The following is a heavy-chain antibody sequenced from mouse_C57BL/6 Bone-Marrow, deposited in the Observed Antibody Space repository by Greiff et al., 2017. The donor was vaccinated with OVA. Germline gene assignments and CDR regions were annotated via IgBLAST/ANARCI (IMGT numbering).Heavy chain of an antibody. CDR1: GFTFSSYA. V-gene: IGHV5-4*01. Sequence: EVQRVESGGGLVKPGGSLKLSCAASGFTFSSYALSWVRQTPEKRLEWVATISDGGSYTYYPDNVKGRFTISRDNAKNNLYLQMSHLKSEDTAMYYCASLLVYYAMDYWGQGTSVTVSS. CDR2: ISDGGSYT. CDR3: ASLLVYYAMDY. J-gene: IGHJ4*01.